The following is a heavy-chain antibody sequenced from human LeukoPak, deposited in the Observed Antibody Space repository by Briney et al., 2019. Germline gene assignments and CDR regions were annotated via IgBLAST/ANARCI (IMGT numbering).Heavy chain of an antibody. V-gene: IGHV3-21*01. Sequence: GGSLRLSCAASEFTFSSYSMNWVRQAPGKGLEWVSSISYNSGSIFYADSVKGRFTISRDNAKNSLSLQMSSLRAEDTAAYYCARGGTNTRYFDYWGQGTLVTVSS. D-gene: IGHD1-7*01. CDR1: EFTFSSYS. J-gene: IGHJ4*02. CDR3: ARGGTNTRYFDY. CDR2: ISYNSGSI.